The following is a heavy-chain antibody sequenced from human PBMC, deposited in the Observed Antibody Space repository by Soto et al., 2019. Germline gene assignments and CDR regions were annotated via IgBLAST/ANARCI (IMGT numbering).Heavy chain of an antibody. D-gene: IGHD5-18*01. CDR2: IIPIFGTA. CDR3: ARYSGGQQLEGAMVFLDVDV. Sequence: ASVKVSCKASGGTFGSYAISWVRQAPGQGLEWMGGIIPIFGTANYAQKFQGRVTITADKSTSTAYMELSSLRSEDTAVYYCARYSGGQQLEGAMVFLDVDVWGQGTLDTVSS. V-gene: IGHV1-69*06. J-gene: IGHJ4*02. CDR1: GGTFGSYA.